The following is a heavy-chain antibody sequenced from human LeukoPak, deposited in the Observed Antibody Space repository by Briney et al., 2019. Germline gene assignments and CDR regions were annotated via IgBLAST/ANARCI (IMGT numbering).Heavy chain of an antibody. D-gene: IGHD3-10*01. Sequence: PGGSLRLSCAASGFTFSSYSMNWVRQAPGKGLEWVSSISSSSSYIYYADSVKGRFTISRDNAKNSLYLQMNSLRAEDTAVYSCARSCFWAESCMFRGDYFDYWGQGTLVTVSS. CDR3: ARSCFWAESCMFRGDYFDY. J-gene: IGHJ4*02. CDR1: GFTFSSYS. V-gene: IGHV3-21*01. CDR2: ISSSSSYI.